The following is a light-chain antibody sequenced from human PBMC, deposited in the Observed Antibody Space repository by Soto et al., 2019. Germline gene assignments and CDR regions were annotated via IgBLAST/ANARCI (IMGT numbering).Light chain of an antibody. Sequence: DIVMTQSPDSLAVSLGERATINCKSSQSVLYSSNNKNYLAWYQQKPGQPPKLLIYWASTRESGVPDRFSGSGSGTDFTLTSSSLQAEDVAVYYCQQYYSTPLTFGGVTKVEI. J-gene: IGKJ4*01. CDR1: QSVLYSSNNKNY. CDR2: WAS. CDR3: QQYYSTPLT. V-gene: IGKV4-1*01.